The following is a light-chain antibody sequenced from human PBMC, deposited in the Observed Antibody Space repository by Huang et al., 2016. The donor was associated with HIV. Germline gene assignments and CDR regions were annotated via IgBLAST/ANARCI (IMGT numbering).Light chain of an antibody. V-gene: IGKV1-5*03. CDR2: KTS. J-gene: IGKJ2*03. CDR1: QSIDDW. CDR3: QRYDTYLYS. Sequence: DIQMTQSPSTLSASVGDRVTITCRASQSIDDWLAWYQQKPGQAPKLLIYKTSRLQNGVPSRCSGSRSGSDFTLTISSLQPDDVATYYCQRYDTYLYSFGQGTKLEIK.